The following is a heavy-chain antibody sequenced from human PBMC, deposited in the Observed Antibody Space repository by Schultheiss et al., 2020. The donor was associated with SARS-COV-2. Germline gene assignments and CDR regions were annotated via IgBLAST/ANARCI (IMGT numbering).Heavy chain of an antibody. CDR1: GGSFSGYY. CDR2: IYYSGST. CDR3: ARDHTTAGGYYYYYYGMDV. J-gene: IGHJ6*02. Sequence: SETLSLTCAVYGGSFSGYYWSWIRQPPGKGLEWIGYIYYSGSTNYNPSLKSRVTISVDTSKNQFSLKLSSVTAADTAVYYCARDHTTAGGYYYYYYGMDVWGQGTTVTVSS. D-gene: IGHD5-12*01. V-gene: IGHV4-59*08.